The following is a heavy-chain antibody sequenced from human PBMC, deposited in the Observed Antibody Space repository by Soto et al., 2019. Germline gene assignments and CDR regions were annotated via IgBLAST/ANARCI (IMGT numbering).Heavy chain of an antibody. J-gene: IGHJ3*02. CDR1: GYTFTGYY. CDR2: INAGNGNT. V-gene: IGHV1-3*01. CDR3: ARDRSSLGAFDI. D-gene: IGHD6-13*01. Sequence: ASVKVSCKASGYTFTGYYMHWVRQAPGQRLEWMGWINAGNGNTKYSQKFQGRVTITRDTSASTAYMELSSLRSEDTAVYYCARDRSSLGAFDIWGQGTMVTVSS.